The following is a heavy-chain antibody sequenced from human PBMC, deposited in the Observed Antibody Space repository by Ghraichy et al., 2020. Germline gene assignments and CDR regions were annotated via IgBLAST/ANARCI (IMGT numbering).Heavy chain of an antibody. CDR3: ARLPLPRRAAVGDWYFDL. V-gene: IGHV3-48*01. J-gene: IGHJ2*01. Sequence: GGSLRLSCEGSGFSFSDYSMIWVRQTPRKALEWVSYITGSSITIFYTDSVKGRFTISRVNAKNSLYLPMNSLRAGDTAVYYCARLPLPRRAAVGDWYFDLWGRGTLVIVSS. D-gene: IGHD6-13*01. CDR1: GFSFSDYS. CDR2: ITGSSITI.